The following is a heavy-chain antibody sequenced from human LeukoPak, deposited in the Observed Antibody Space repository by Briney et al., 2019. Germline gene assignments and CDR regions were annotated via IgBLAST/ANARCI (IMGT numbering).Heavy chain of an antibody. CDR3: ARDAGGGPFFDY. V-gene: IGHV4-59*11. J-gene: IGHJ4*02. CDR2: INYSGST. D-gene: IGHD2-15*01. CDR1: GGSFPGRY. Sequence: SETLSLTCTVTGGSFPGRYWGWIRQPPGKGQEWIGSINYSGSTDYNPSLKSRVTISLDASKNQFSLKLSSVTAADTAVYYCARDAGGGPFFDYWGQGTLVTVSS.